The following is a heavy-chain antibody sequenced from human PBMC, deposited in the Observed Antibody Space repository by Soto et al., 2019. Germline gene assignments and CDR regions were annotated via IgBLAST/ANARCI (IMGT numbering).Heavy chain of an antibody. D-gene: IGHD1-7*01. CDR2: ITVNGNT. CDR3: ARESGENWTYEAH. Sequence: QVQQLESGPGLVKPWDTLSLTCTVSGAYISDFSWSWIRQPAGKGLEWVGRITVNGNTQYNPSFRSRVTMSMDTSRNQFSLNLQSATAADTALYYCARESGENWTYEAHWGQGTLVTVSS. V-gene: IGHV4-4*07. CDR1: GAYISDFS. J-gene: IGHJ1*01.